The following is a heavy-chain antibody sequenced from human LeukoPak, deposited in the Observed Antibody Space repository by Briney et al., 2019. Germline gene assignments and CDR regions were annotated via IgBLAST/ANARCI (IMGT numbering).Heavy chain of an antibody. CDR2: ISYDGSNK. D-gene: IGHD6-13*01. CDR3: ATAIPRYSSSFLDY. Sequence: GGSLRLSCAASGFTFSSYGMHWVRQDPGKGLEWVAVISYDGSNKYYADSVKGRFTISRDNSKNTLYLQMNSLRAEDTAVYYCATAIPRYSSSFLDYWAREPWSPSPQ. V-gene: IGHV3-30*03. J-gene: IGHJ4*02. CDR1: GFTFSSYG.